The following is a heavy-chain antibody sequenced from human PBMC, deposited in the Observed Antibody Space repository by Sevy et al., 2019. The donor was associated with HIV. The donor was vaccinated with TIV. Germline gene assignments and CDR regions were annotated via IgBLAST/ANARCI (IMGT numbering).Heavy chain of an antibody. V-gene: IGHV3-7*01. J-gene: IGHJ4*02. D-gene: IGHD6-13*01. Sequence: GGSLRLSCAASGLTFSTSWMKWVRQAPGKGLECVANIRPDGSETYYADSVRGRFTISSDNARDSVFLQMNSLRVEDTAVYYCARVSSAGGGDYWGQGVLVTVSS. CDR2: IRPDGSET. CDR1: GLTFSTSW. CDR3: ARVSSAGGGDY.